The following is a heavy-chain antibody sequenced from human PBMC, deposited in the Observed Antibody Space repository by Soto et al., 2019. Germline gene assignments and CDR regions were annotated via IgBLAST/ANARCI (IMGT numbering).Heavy chain of an antibody. Sequence: ASVKVSCKASGGTFSSYAISWVRQAPGQGLEWMGGIIPIFGTANYAQKFQGRVTITRDTSASTAYMELSSLRSEDTAVYYCARVKMRWTIDYWGQGTLVTVSS. CDR3: ARVKMRWTIDY. V-gene: IGHV1-69*05. J-gene: IGHJ4*02. CDR2: IIPIFGTA. D-gene: IGHD2-15*01. CDR1: GGTFSSYA.